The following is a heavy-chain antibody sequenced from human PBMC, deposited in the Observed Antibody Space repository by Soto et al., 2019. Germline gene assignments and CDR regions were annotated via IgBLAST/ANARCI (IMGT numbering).Heavy chain of an antibody. Sequence: QVQLVQSGAEVKKPGASVKVSCKASGYTFTSYDINWVRQATGQGLEWMGWMNPNSGNTGYAQKFQGRVTMTRNTSIRTAYMGLSGLRSENTALYYWAGVGGASGEKDAFDFWGKGKMVPFST. CDR1: GYTFTSYD. V-gene: IGHV1-8*01. J-gene: IGHJ3*01. D-gene: IGHD3-16*01. CDR3: AGVGGASGEKDAFDF. CDR2: MNPNSGNT.